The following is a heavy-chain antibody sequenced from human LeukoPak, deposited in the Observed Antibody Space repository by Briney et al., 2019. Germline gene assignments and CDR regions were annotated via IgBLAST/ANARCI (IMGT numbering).Heavy chain of an antibody. Sequence: ASVKVSCKASGYTFTGYYMHWVRQAPGQGLEWMGWINPNSGGTNYAQRFQGRVTMTRDTSISTAYMELSRLRSDDTAVYYCARGLSEDLWFGELLFDYWGQGTLVTVSS. D-gene: IGHD3-10*01. CDR1: GYTFTGYY. CDR3: ARGLSEDLWFGELLFDY. J-gene: IGHJ4*02. V-gene: IGHV1-2*02. CDR2: INPNSGGT.